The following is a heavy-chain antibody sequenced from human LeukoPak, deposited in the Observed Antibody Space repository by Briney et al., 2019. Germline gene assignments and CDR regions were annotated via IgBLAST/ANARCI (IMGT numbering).Heavy chain of an antibody. CDR2: INSDGSST. D-gene: IGHD3-10*01. CDR1: GSTFSSYW. V-gene: IGHV3-74*01. J-gene: IGHJ3*02. CDR3: ARDRGSDAFDI. Sequence: GGSLRLSCAASGSTFSSYWMHWVRQAPGKGLVWVSRINSDGSSTSYADSVKGRFTISRDNAKNTLYLQMNSLRAEDTAVYYCARDRGSDAFDIWGQGTMVTVTS.